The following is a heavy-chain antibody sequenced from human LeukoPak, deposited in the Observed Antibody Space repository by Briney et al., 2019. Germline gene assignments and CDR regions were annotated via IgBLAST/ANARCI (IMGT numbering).Heavy chain of an antibody. Sequence: GSLRLSCAASGFTFSSYAMSWVRQAPGKGLEWVSAISGSGGSTYYADSVKGRFTISRNNSKNTLYLQMNSLRAEDTAVYYCAKDSSGEGFYDYWGQGTLVTVSS. V-gene: IGHV3-23*01. CDR1: GFTFSSYA. J-gene: IGHJ4*02. CDR3: AKDSSGEGFYDY. CDR2: ISGSGGST. D-gene: IGHD1-14*01.